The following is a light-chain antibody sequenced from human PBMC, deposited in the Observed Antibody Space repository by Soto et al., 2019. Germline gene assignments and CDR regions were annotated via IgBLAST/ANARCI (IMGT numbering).Light chain of an antibody. Sequence: QSVLTQPPSVSGAPGQRITISCTGSGSNTGAGYAVHWYQHLPGTAPKLIIFDNTNRPSGVPDRFSGSKSGTSASLAITGLQAEDEADYYCQSFDSSLSVVVFGGGTKLTVL. CDR3: QSFDSSLSVVV. J-gene: IGLJ2*01. V-gene: IGLV1-40*01. CDR2: DNT. CDR1: GSNTGAGYA.